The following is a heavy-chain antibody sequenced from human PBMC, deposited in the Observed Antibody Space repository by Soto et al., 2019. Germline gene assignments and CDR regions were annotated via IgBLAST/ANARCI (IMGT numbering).Heavy chain of an antibody. D-gene: IGHD2-2*01. J-gene: IGHJ4*02. Sequence: QVQLQQWGAGLLKPSETLSLTCAVYGGSFSGYYWSWIRQPPGKGLEWIGEINHSGSTNYNPSLKSRVTISVDTSKNQFSLKLSSVTAADTAVYYCARGTIRLPAAMTYFDYWGQGTLVTVSS. CDR2: INHSGST. CDR3: ARGTIRLPAAMTYFDY. V-gene: IGHV4-34*01. CDR1: GGSFSGYY.